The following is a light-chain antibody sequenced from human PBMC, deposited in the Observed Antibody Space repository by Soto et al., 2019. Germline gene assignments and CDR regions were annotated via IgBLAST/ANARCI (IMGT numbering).Light chain of an antibody. J-gene: IGKJ5*01. CDR2: FGS. CDR1: QGLLYNNTYNY. Sequence: EIVMTQSPLTLPVTPGEPASISCRSSQGLLYNNTYNYLDWYVQKPGQSPQLLIYFGSNRAPGVPDRFSGSGSGTDFTLKINRVEAEDVGTYYCMQALQSLTFGQGTRLEIK. V-gene: IGKV2-28*01. CDR3: MQALQSLT.